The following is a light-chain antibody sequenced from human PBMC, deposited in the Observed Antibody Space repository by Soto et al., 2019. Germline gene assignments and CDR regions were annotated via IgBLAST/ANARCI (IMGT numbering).Light chain of an antibody. J-gene: IGLJ1*01. CDR3: TSYTSSITYV. CDR1: RSDVGGYNY. V-gene: IGLV2-14*03. Sequence: QSALTQPASVSGSPGQSITISCTGTRSDVGGYNYVSWYQQHPGKAPKVVIYEVTYRPAGVSNRFSGSKSGNTAYLTISGLQAEDEADYYCTSYTSSITYVFGTGTKVPS. CDR2: EVT.